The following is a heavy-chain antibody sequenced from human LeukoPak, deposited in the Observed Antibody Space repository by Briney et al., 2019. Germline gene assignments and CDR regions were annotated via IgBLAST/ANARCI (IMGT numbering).Heavy chain of an antibody. CDR3: ARRPLRSQNWFSP. CDR2: IYPGGSDT. V-gene: IGHV5-51*01. Sequence: GESLKTSCEGSGDRFTNYWIGWVRQMPGKGLEWMGIIYPGGSDTRYSPSFQGQVTISADRATSTAYLQWSSLKASDSAMYYCARRPLRSQNWFSPWGQGTLVTVSS. D-gene: IGHD3-10*01. CDR1: GDRFTNYW. J-gene: IGHJ5*02.